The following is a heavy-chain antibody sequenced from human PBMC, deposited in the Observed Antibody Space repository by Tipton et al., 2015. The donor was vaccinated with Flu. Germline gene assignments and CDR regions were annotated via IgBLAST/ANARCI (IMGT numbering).Heavy chain of an antibody. Sequence: TLSLTCTVSGGSIGSYYWNWIRQPPGMGLEWIGYIYNSQYTKYNPSLKSRVTISADASKKQFSLQLTSMTAADTAVYYCARDPSLGMPDYFDSWGQGTLVTASS. CDR3: ARDPSLGMPDYFDS. V-gene: IGHV4-59*12. D-gene: IGHD2-2*01. CDR1: GGSIGSYY. J-gene: IGHJ4*02. CDR2: IYNSQYT.